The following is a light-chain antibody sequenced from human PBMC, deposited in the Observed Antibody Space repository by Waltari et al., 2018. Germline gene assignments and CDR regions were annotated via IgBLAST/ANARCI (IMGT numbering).Light chain of an antibody. CDR1: QSVGVT. CDR3: QQYNLWPRT. CDR2: DTS. V-gene: IGKV3-15*01. J-gene: IGKJ1*01. Sequence: ELVMTQSPATLSVSPGERATLSCRASQSVGVTLAWYQQNPGKAPNLLIYDTSTRATGVPAKFSGSGSGTEFTLTISSLQSEDFAIYYFQQYNLWPRTFGQGTRVEIK.